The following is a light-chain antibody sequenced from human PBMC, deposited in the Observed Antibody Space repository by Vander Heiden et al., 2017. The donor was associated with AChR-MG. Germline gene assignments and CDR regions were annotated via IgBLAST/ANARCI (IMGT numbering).Light chain of an antibody. Sequence: DIQMTQSPSSLSASVGDRVTITCRASQSISSYLNWYQQKPGKAPKLLIYAASSLQSGVPSRFSGSGYGTDFTLTISSRQPEDFAPYYCHQSDSTLLITFGGRTKVEIK. CDR2: AAS. V-gene: IGKV1-39*01. CDR3: HQSDSTLLIT. CDR1: QSISSY. J-gene: IGKJ4*01.